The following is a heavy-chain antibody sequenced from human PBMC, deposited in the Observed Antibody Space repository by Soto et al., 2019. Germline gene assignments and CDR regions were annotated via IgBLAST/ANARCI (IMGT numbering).Heavy chain of an antibody. D-gene: IGHD2-15*01. CDR3: ARLVVVAAIPDYFDY. CDR1: GGSISSSSYY. J-gene: IGHJ4*02. CDR2: IYYSGST. Sequence: QLQLQESGPGLVKPSETLSLTCTVSGGSISSSSYYWGWIRQPPGKGLEWIGSIYYSGSTYYNPSLKSRVTISVDTSKNQFSLKLSSVTAADTAVYYCARLVVVAAIPDYFDYWGQGTLVTVSS. V-gene: IGHV4-39*01.